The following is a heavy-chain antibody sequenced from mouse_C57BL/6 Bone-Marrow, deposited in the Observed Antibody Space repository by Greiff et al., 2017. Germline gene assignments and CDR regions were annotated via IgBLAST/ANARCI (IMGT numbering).Heavy chain of an antibody. D-gene: IGHD1-1*01. CDR2: ISYSGST. CDR1: GYSITSDY. J-gene: IGHJ4*01. V-gene: IGHV3-8*01. Sequence: VQLKQSGPGLAKPSQTLSLTCSVTGYSITSDYWNWIRKFPGNKLEYMGYISYSGSTYYNPSLKSRISITRDTSKNQYYLQLNSVTTEDTATYYCARLPYPVVDYYAMDYWGQGTSVTVSS. CDR3: ARLPYPVVDYYAMDY.